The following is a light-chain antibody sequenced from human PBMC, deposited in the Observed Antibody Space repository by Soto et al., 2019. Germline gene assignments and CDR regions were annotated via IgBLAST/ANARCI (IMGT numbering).Light chain of an antibody. Sequence: DIQMTQSPSSLSASVGDRVTITCRASQSISSYLNWYQQKPGKAPSLLIFAASTLQTGVPSSFSGSGSGTDFTLTISSLQPEDFETYYCQQSYSTPWTFGQGTKVAIK. CDR1: QSISSY. CDR2: AAS. J-gene: IGKJ1*01. CDR3: QQSYSTPWT. V-gene: IGKV1-39*01.